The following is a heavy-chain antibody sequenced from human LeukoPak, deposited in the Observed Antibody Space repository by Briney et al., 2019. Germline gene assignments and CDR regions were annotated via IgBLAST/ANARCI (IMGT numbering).Heavy chain of an antibody. CDR3: ARRATTERGHSYGLDY. Sequence: GSLRLSCAASGFTFSSYGMHWVRQAPGKGLEWVAFIRYDGSNKYYADSVKGRFTISRDNSKNTLYLQMNSLRAEDTAVYYCARRATTERGHSYGLDYWGQGTLVTVSS. J-gene: IGHJ4*02. V-gene: IGHV3-30*02. D-gene: IGHD5-18*01. CDR1: GFTFSSYG. CDR2: IRYDGSNK.